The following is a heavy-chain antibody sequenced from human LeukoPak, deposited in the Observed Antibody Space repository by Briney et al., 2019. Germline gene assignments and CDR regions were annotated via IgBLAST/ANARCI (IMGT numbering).Heavy chain of an antibody. CDR1: GGSISSGGYS. Sequence: PSQTLSLTCAVSGGSISSGGYSWSWIRQPPGKGLEWIGYIYHSGSTYYNPSLKSRVTISVDRSKNQFSLKLSSVTAADTAVYYCARGYGSGFLFDYWGQGTLVTVSS. V-gene: IGHV4-30-2*01. J-gene: IGHJ4*02. D-gene: IGHD3-10*01. CDR3: ARGYGSGFLFDY. CDR2: IYHSGST.